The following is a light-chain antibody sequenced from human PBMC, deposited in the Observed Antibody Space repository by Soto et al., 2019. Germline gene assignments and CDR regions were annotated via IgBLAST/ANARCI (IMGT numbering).Light chain of an antibody. CDR3: SSYRSVSTLV. J-gene: IGLJ2*01. Sequence: QSVLTQPASVSGSPGQSITISCTGTSSDVGGSNYVSWYQQHPGKSPKLMIYDVHNRPSGISNRFSGSKSGNTASLTISGLQAEDEADYYCSSYRSVSTLVFGGGTKVTVL. CDR1: SSDVGGSNY. V-gene: IGLV2-14*01. CDR2: DVH.